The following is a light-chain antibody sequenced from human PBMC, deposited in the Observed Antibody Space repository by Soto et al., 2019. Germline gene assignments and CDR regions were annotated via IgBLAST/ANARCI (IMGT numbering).Light chain of an antibody. Sequence: QSALTQPPSASGSPGQSVIISCTGTSSDIGAYRFVSWYQQHPGKAPKLMIYDVIKRPSGVADRFSGSKSGNTASLTVSGLQAADEADDYCSSYAASDKPVLFGGGTKLTVL. V-gene: IGLV2-8*01. CDR1: SSDIGAYRF. CDR2: DVI. CDR3: SSYAASDKPVL. J-gene: IGLJ2*01.